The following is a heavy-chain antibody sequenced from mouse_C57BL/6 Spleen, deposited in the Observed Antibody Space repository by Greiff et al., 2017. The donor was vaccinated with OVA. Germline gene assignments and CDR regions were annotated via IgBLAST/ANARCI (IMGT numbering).Heavy chain of an antibody. CDR2: IDPSDSYT. CDR3: ARRGVYGSSRYWYFDV. J-gene: IGHJ1*03. CDR1: GYTFTSYW. D-gene: IGHD1-1*01. Sequence: QVQLQQPGAELVMPGASVKLSCKASGYTFTSYWMHWVKQRPGQGLEWIGEIDPSDSYTNYNQKFKGKATLTADTSSSTAYMQLSSLTSEDSAVYYCARRGVYGSSRYWYFDVWGTGTTVTVSS. V-gene: IGHV1-69*01.